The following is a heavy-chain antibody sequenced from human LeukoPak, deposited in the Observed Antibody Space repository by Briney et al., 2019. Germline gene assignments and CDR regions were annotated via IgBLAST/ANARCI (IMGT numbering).Heavy chain of an antibody. CDR3: ARDLPAAAGTEVDY. V-gene: IGHV1-46*01. J-gene: IGHJ4*02. D-gene: IGHD6-13*01. CDR2: INPSGGST. CDR1: GYTFTSYY. Sequence: ASVKVSCKSSGYTFTSYYMHWVRQAPGQGLEWMGIINPSGGSTSYAQKLQGRVTMTTDTSTSTAYMELRSLRSDDTAVYYCARDLPAAAGTEVDYWGQGTLVTVSS.